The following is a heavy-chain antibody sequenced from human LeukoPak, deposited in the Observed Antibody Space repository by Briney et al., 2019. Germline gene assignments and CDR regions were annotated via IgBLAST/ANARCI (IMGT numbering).Heavy chain of an antibody. J-gene: IGHJ3*02. CDR1: GGSISSGGYS. D-gene: IGHD4-17*01. CDR2: IYYSGST. Sequence: RTSETLSLTCTVSGGSISSGGYSWSWIRQHPGKGLEWIGYIYYSGSTNYNPSLKSRVTISVDTSKNQFSLKLSSVTAADTAVYYCARHLYDYGDQPHWAFDIWGQGTMVTVSS. CDR3: ARHLYDYGDQPHWAFDI. V-gene: IGHV4-61*08.